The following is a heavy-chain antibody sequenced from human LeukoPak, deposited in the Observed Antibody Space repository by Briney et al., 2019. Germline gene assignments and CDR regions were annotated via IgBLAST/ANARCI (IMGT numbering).Heavy chain of an antibody. D-gene: IGHD3-10*01. V-gene: IGHV4-34*01. J-gene: IGHJ4*02. Sequence: PSETLSLTCAVYGGSFSGYYWSWIRQPPGKGLEWIGEINHSGSTNYNPSLKSRVTISVDTSKNQFSLKLSSVTAADTAVYYCARERARTGSGSYYGPFDYWGQGTLVTVSS. CDR2: INHSGST. CDR3: ARERARTGSGSYYGPFDY. CDR1: GGSFSGYY.